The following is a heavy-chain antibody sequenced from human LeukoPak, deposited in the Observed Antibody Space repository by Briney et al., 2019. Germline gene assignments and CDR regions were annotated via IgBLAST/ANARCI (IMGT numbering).Heavy chain of an antibody. D-gene: IGHD5-18*01. J-gene: IGHJ4*02. V-gene: IGHV3-21*01. CDR3: AFSQSLQLFDY. CDR1: GFTFSSYS. Sequence: GGFLRLSCAASGFTFSSYSMNWVRQAPGKGLEWVSSISSSSSYIYYADSVKGRFTISRDNAKNSLYLQMNSLRAEDTAVYYCAFSQSLQLFDYWGQGTLVTVSS. CDR2: ISSSSSYI.